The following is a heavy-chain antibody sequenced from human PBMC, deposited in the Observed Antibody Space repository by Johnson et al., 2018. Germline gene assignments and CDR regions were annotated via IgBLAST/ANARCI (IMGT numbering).Heavy chain of an antibody. J-gene: IGHJ6*03. CDR1: GFTFSSYA. CDR3: AFCSSTSCSEDYYYYYYYMDV. CDR2: ISGRGGST. V-gene: IGHV3-23*04. D-gene: IGHD2-2*01. Sequence: VQLVQSGGGLVQPGGSLRLSCAASGFTFSSYAMSWVRQAPGKGLEWVSAISGRGGSTSYADSVKGRFTISRDNSKTTLYLQMNSLRAEDTAVYYCAFCSSTSCSEDYYYYYYYMDVWGKGTTVTVSS.